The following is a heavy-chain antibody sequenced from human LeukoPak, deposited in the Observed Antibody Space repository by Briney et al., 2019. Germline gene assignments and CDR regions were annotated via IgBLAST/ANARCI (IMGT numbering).Heavy chain of an antibody. D-gene: IGHD4-17*01. CDR3: ARDGGVKYGDYAAAY. Sequence: ASVRVSCKASVYTFTSYGANSVRQAPGQGLEWMGWISAYNGNTNYAQKLQGRVTMTTDTSTSTAYMELRSLRSDDTAVYYCARDGGVKYGDYAAAYWGQGTLVTVSS. V-gene: IGHV1-18*01. CDR1: VYTFTSYG. CDR2: ISAYNGNT. J-gene: IGHJ4*02.